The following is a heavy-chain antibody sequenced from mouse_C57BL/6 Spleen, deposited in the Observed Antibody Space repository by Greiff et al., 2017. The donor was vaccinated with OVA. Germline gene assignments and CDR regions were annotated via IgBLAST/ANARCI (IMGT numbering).Heavy chain of an antibody. CDR1: GFTFSDYY. CDR2: INYDGSST. J-gene: IGHJ1*03. V-gene: IGHV5-16*01. Sequence: EVQLVESEGGLVQPGSSMKLSCTASGFTFSDYYMAWVRQVPEKGLEWVANINYDGSSTYYLDSLKSRFIISRDNAKNILYLQMSSLKSEDTATYYCAREGREYFDVWGTGTTVTVSS. D-gene: IGHD3-3*01. CDR3: AREGREYFDV.